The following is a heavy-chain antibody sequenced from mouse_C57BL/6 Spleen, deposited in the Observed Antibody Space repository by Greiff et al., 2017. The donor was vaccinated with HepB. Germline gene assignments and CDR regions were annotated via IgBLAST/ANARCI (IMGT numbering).Heavy chain of an antibody. CDR3: ARSPYSNYLYYAMDY. CDR1: GFNIKNTY. J-gene: IGHJ4*01. V-gene: IGHV14-3*01. D-gene: IGHD2-5*01. CDR2: IDPANGNT. Sequence: VQLQQSVAELVRPGASVKLSCTASGFNIKNTYMHWVKQRPEQGLEWIGRIDPANGNTKYAPKFQGKATITADTSSNTAYLQLSILTAEDTAIYYCARSPYSNYLYYAMDYWGQGTSVTVSS.